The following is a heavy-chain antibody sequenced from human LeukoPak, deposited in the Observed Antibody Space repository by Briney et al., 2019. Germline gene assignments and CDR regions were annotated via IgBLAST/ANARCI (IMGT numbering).Heavy chain of an antibody. V-gene: IGHV4-34*01. Sequence: SETLSLTCAVYGGSFSGYYWSWIRQPPGKGLEWIGEINHSGSTNYNPSLKSRVTISVDTSKNQFSLKLSSATAADTAVYYCARSDFWSGYPFTHWGQGTLVTVSS. CDR1: GGSFSGYY. CDR2: INHSGST. D-gene: IGHD3-3*01. CDR3: ARSDFWSGYPFTH. J-gene: IGHJ1*01.